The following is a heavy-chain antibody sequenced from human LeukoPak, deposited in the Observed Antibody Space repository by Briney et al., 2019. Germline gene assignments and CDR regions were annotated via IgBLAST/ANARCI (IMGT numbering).Heavy chain of an antibody. CDR2: IKQDGSEK. V-gene: IGHV3-7*01. J-gene: IGHJ4*02. D-gene: IGHD3-16*02. CDR1: GFTFSSYW. Sequence: GGSLRLSCAAFGFTFSSYWMSWVRQAPGKGLEWVANIKQDGSEKYYVDSVKGRFTISRDNAKNSLYLQMNSLRAEDTAVYYCAREGESGYVWGSYRNFDYWGQGTLVTVSS. CDR3: AREGESGYVWGSYRNFDY.